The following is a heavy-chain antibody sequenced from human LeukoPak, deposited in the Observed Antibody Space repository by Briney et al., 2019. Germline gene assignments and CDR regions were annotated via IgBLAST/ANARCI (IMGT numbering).Heavy chain of an antibody. CDR3: ARVLGGNYYCSEIDDY. Sequence: ASVKVSCKASGYTLTGYCWHWVRQAPGQGLEWMGWINPNSGGTKYAQKFQGRVTMTRDTSISTAYMELSRLRSDDTAVYYCARVLGGNYYCSEIDDYWGQGTLVTVSP. J-gene: IGHJ4*02. V-gene: IGHV1-2*02. CDR1: GYTLTGYC. D-gene: IGHD3-10*01. CDR2: INPNSGGT.